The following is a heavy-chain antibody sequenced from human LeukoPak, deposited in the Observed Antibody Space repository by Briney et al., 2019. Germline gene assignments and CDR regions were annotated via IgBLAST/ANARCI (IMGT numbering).Heavy chain of an antibody. V-gene: IGHV3-21*01. CDR1: GFTFSSYS. CDR3: ARWDSYYYGSGSYYNTLSDY. D-gene: IGHD3-10*01. CDR2: ISSSSSYI. Sequence: GRSLRLSCAASGFTFSSYSMNWVRQAPGKGLEWVSSISSSSSYIYYADSVKGRFTISRDNAKNSLYLQMNSLRAEDTAVYYCARWDSYYYGSGSYYNTLSDYWGQGTLVTVSS. J-gene: IGHJ4*02.